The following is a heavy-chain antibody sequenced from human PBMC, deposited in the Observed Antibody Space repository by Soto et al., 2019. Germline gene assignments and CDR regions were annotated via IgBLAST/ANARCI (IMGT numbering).Heavy chain of an antibody. Sequence: SLRLYCAASGFTFSSYWMSWVRQAPGKGLEWVANIKQDGSEKYYVDSVKGRFTISRDNAKNSLYLQMNSLRAEDTAVYYCARAVAATANAFVTWGQGTVVTVSS. D-gene: IGHD6-19*01. CDR3: ARAVAATANAFVT. CDR2: IKQDGSEK. J-gene: IGHJ3*02. CDR1: GFTFSSYW. V-gene: IGHV3-7*03.